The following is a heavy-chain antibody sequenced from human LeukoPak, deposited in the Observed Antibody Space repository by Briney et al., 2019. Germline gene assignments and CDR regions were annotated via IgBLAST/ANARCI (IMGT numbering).Heavy chain of an antibody. CDR2: INPNSGGT. CDR3: ARDEGIVVVLDHRRFDP. Sequence: ASVKVSCKASGYTFTGYYMHWVRQAPGQGLEWMGWINPNSGGTNYAQKFQGRVTMTRDTSISTAYMELSRLRSDDTAVYYCARDEGIVVVLDHRRFDPWGQGTLVTVSS. D-gene: IGHD2-2*01. J-gene: IGHJ5*02. CDR1: GYTFTGYY. V-gene: IGHV1-2*02.